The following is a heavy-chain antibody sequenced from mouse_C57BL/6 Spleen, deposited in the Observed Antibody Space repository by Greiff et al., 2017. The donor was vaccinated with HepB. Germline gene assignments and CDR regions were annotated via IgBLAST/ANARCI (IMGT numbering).Heavy chain of an antibody. D-gene: IGHD1-1*01. CDR3: ARGDYYGSSSYYFDY. V-gene: IGHV1-64*01. Sequence: VQLQQPGAELVKPGASVKLSCKASGYTFTSYWMHWVKQRPGQGLEWIGMIHPNSRSTNYNEKFKSKATLTVDKSSSTAYMQLSSLTSEDSAVYYCARGDYYGSSSYYFDYWGQGTTLTVSS. CDR1: GYTFTSYW. CDR2: IHPNSRST. J-gene: IGHJ2*01.